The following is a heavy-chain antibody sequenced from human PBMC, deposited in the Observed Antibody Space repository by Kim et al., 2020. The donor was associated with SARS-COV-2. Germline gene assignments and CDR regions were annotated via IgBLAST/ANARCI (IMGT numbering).Heavy chain of an antibody. Sequence: SVTGRFTLSRDHHKHTLYLQVNSLRAEDTAVYYCAKEPHQPYRDYRYFDCWGQGTLVTVSS. CDR3: AKEPHQPYRDYRYFDC. V-gene: IGHV3-33*06. D-gene: IGHD4-17*01. J-gene: IGHJ4*02.